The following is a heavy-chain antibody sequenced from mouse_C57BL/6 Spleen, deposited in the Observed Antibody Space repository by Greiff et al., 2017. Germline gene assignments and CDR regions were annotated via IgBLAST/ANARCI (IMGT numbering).Heavy chain of an antibody. CDR3: TSDYTNWDEDWYFDV. V-gene: IGHV5-9-1*02. CDR1: GFTISSDA. CDR2: ISSGGDFI. D-gene: IGHD4-1*01. Sequence: EVMLVESGEGLVKPGGSLTLSCAASGFTISSDAMSWVRQTPERRLQWVAYISSGGDFIYYADTVKGRFTISSDNARNTLYLQMSSLKSEDTAMYYCTSDYTNWDEDWYFDVWGTGTTVTVSS. J-gene: IGHJ1*03.